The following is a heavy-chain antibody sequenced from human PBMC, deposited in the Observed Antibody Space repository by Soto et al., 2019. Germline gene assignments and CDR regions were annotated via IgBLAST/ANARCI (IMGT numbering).Heavy chain of an antibody. CDR3: AKATTGEDIVVVPAAMGFGY. Sequence: GGSLSLSCAASGFTFSSYAMSWVRQAPGKGLEWVSAISGSGGSTYYADSVKGRFTISRDNSKNTLYLQMNSLRAEDTAVYYCAKATTGEDIVVVPAAMGFGYWGQGTLVTVSS. CDR2: ISGSGGST. J-gene: IGHJ4*02. V-gene: IGHV3-23*01. CDR1: GFTFSSYA. D-gene: IGHD2-2*01.